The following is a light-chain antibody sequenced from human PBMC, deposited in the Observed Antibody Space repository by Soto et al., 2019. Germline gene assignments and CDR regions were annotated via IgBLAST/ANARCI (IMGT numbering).Light chain of an antibody. CDR3: QHSYSAPPWT. CDR1: DKIAKS. Sequence: DIPTTQSQSSLSASVGDRVTITCRTSDKIAKSLNXYQXXPGQVPKXLIVAASRLQSGVPTRFRGSGSRTDFTLTINNLQPEDFATYYCQHSYSAPPWTFSQGSKVDIK. J-gene: IGKJ1*01. CDR2: AAS. V-gene: IGKV1-39*01.